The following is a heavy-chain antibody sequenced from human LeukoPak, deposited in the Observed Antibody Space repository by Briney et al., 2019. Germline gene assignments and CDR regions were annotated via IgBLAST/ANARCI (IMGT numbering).Heavy chain of an antibody. Sequence: PSETLSLTCTVSGGSISSYYWSWIRQPRGKGLEWIGYIYYSGSTNYNPSLKSRVTISVDTSKNQFSLKLSSVTAADTAVYYCARHGPIYGDLDYWGQGTLDTVSS. CDR1: GGSISSYY. CDR3: ARHGPIYGDLDY. V-gene: IGHV4-59*08. J-gene: IGHJ4*02. CDR2: IYYSGST. D-gene: IGHD4-17*01.